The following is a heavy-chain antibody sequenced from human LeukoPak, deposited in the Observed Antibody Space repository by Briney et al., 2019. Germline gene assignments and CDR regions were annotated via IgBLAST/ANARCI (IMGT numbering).Heavy chain of an antibody. Sequence: SVKVSCKASGGTFSSYDISWVRQAPGQGLEWMGGIMPISGTANYAQKFQGRVTITADKPTNTAYMELSSLRSEDTAVYYCARSRGGGYYYDSSGYAPFDYWGQGTLVTVSS. D-gene: IGHD3-22*01. CDR1: GGTFSSYD. CDR3: ARSRGGGYYYDSSGYAPFDY. V-gene: IGHV1-69*06. CDR2: IMPISGTA. J-gene: IGHJ4*02.